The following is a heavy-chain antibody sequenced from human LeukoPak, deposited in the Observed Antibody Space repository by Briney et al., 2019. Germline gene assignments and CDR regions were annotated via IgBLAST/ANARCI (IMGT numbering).Heavy chain of an antibody. CDR1: GDSVSNNIAT. V-gene: IGHV6-1*01. CDR2: TYYRSTWYN. D-gene: IGHD2-2*01. CDR3: ARRLTQYDCFDP. Sequence: SQTLPLTCAISGDSVSNNIATWNWIRQSPSRGLEWLGRTYYRSTWYNDYAVSVRGRITVTPDTSKNQFSLHLNSVTPEDTAVYYCARRLTQYDCFDPWGQGILVTVSS. J-gene: IGHJ5*02.